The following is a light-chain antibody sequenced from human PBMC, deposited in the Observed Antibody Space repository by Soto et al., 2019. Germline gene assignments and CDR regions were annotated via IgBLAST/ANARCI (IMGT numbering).Light chain of an antibody. Sequence: QSALTQPPSAAGSPGQSVTISCTGTSSDGGGYNYVSWYQQHPGKAPKLMIFEVSKRPSGVPRRFSGSKSGNTASLTVSGLQADDEADYYCSSYAGSNKYVVFGGGTKLTVL. CDR2: EVS. J-gene: IGLJ2*01. CDR1: SSDGGGYNY. CDR3: SSYAGSNKYVV. V-gene: IGLV2-8*01.